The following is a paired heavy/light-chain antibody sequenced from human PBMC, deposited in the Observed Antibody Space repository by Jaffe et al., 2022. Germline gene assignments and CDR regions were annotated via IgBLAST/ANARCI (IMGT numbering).Light chain of an antibody. J-gene: IGKJ3*01. CDR1: QGISNY. Sequence: DIQMTQSPSSLSASVGDRVTITCRASQGISNYLAWYQQKPGKVPKLLIYAASTLQSGVPSRFSGSGSGTDFTLTISSLQPEDVATYYCQKYNSAPFTFGPGTKVDIK. CDR2: AAS. CDR3: QKYNSAPFT. V-gene: IGKV1-27*01.
Heavy chain of an antibody. D-gene: IGHD2-2*01. CDR1: GYTFTGYY. CDR3: AAPSKVVDQLLPDSRYYYYMDV. J-gene: IGHJ6*03. V-gene: IGHV1-2*06. Sequence: QVQLVQSGAEVKKPGASVKVSCKASGYTFTGYYMHWVRQAPGQGLEWMGRINPNSGGTNYAQKFQGRVTMTRDTSISTAYMELSRLRSDDTAVYYCAAPSKVVDQLLPDSRYYYYMDVWGKGTTVTVSS. CDR2: INPNSGGT.